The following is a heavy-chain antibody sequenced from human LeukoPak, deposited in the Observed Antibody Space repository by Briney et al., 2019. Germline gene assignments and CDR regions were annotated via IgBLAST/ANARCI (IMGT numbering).Heavy chain of an antibody. D-gene: IGHD1-26*01. CDR3: ARVLGATTGWFDP. CDR1: GYIFIGYY. CDR2: IDPKSGGT. J-gene: IGHJ5*02. Sequence: ASVRVSCKTSGYIFIGYYMHWVRQAPGQGLEWMGWIDPKSGGTKYAQKFQGRVTMTRDTSISTAYMELSRLRSDDTAVYYCARVLGATTGWFDPWGQGTLVTVSS. V-gene: IGHV1-2*02.